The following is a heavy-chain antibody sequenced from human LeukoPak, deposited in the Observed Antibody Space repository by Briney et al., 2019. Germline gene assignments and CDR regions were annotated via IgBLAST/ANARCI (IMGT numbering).Heavy chain of an antibody. CDR3: ATGTAYCSSTSCRDTGMDV. CDR2: FDPEDGET. J-gene: IGHJ6*02. D-gene: IGHD2-2*01. V-gene: IGHV1-24*01. CDR1: GYTLTELS. Sequence: ASVKVSRKVSGYTLTELSMHWVRQAPGKGLEWMGGFDPEDGETIYAQKFQGRVTMTEDTSTDTAYMELSSLRSEDTAVYYCATGTAYCSSTSCRDTGMDVWGQGTTVTVSS.